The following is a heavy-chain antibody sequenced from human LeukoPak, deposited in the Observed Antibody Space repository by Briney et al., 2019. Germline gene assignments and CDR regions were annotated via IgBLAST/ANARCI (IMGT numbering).Heavy chain of an antibody. D-gene: IGHD3-22*01. CDR3: ARGSYYSDSSGYFDY. J-gene: IGHJ4*02. CDR1: GYTVTGYY. Sequence: ASVKVSCKASGYTVTGYYIHWVRQAPGQGVDRMGWINPNSGYTHSAQNFQGRLTMTRDTSTDTAYMELSSLRSDDTAVYYCARGSYYSDSSGYFDYWGQGTLVTVSS. CDR2: INPNSGYT. V-gene: IGHV1-2*02.